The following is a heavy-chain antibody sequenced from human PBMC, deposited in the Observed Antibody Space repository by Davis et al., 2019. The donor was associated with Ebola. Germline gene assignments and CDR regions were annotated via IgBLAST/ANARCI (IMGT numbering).Heavy chain of an antibody. V-gene: IGHV1-69*04. D-gene: IGHD3-16*01. CDR2: IIPILGIA. J-gene: IGHJ5*02. Sequence: AASVKVSCKASGGTFSSYAISWVRQAPGQGLEWMGRIIPILGIANYAQKFQGRVTITADKSTSTAYMELSSLRSEDTAVYYCARGVFFFRNAGGLDPWGQGTLVTVSS. CDR1: GGTFSSYA. CDR3: ARGVFFFRNAGGLDP.